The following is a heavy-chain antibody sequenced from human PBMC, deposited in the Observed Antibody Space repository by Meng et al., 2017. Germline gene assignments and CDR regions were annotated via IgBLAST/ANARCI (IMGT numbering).Heavy chain of an antibody. D-gene: IGHD3-22*01. CDR1: GSTFSSYA. CDR2: IIPIFGTA. V-gene: IGHV1-69*05. CDR3: ARVYDSSGWNAFDI. Sequence: SVKVSCKASGSTFSSYAISWVRQAPGQGLEWVGGIIPIFGTANYAQKFQGRVTITTDESTSTAYMELSSLRSEDTAVYYCARVYDSSGWNAFDIWGQGTMVTVSS. J-gene: IGHJ3*02.